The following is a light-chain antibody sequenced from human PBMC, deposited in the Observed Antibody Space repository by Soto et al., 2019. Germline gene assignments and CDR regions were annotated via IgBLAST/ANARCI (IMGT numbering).Light chain of an antibody. Sequence: DIGLTQSPSSLSAPVGDRVTITCRASLPISNYLAWYQQQPGKIPHLLIYAASTLQAGVPSRFSGTGSGTEFTLTISSLKPDDFATDYCQQYNSYWTFGQGTKVDIK. V-gene: IGKV1-27*01. CDR1: LPISNY. CDR2: AAS. CDR3: QQYNSYWT. J-gene: IGKJ1*01.